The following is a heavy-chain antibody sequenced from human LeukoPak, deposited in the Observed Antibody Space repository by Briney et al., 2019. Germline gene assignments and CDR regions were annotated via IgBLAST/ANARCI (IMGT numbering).Heavy chain of an antibody. CDR3: AKARRDREYFDY. CDR2: ISYDGSNK. J-gene: IGHJ4*02. CDR1: GFTFSNYA. Sequence: GGSLRLSCAASGFTFSNYAMHWVRQAPGKGLEWVAVISYDGSNKYYADSVKGRFTISRDNSKNTLYLQMNSLRAEDTAVYYCAKARRDREYFDYWGQGTLVTVSS. D-gene: IGHD1-14*01. V-gene: IGHV3-30-3*01.